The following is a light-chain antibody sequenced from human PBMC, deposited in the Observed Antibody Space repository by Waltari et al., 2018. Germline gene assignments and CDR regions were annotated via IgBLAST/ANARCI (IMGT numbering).Light chain of an antibody. Sequence: ELVLTQSPGTLSLSPGERATLSCRASQSVSSTFQTWYQQKPGQAPRLLIYATSRRATGIPDRFSGSGSGKDFTLTISRLEPEDSAVYYCQQYGTSPRAFGQGTRVEIK. V-gene: IGKV3-20*01. CDR1: QSVSSTF. J-gene: IGKJ1*01. CDR3: QQYGTSPRA. CDR2: ATS.